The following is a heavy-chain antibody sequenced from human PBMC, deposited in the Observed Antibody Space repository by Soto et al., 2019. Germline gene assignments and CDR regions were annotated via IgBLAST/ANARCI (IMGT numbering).Heavy chain of an antibody. CDR3: ARDRGRDWYFDL. CDR1: GFTFSSYG. J-gene: IGHJ2*01. D-gene: IGHD3-10*01. Sequence: QVQLVESGGGVVQPGRSLRLSCAASGFTFSSYGMHWVRQAPGKGLEWVAVIWYDGRNKYYADSVKGRFTISRDNSKNTLYLQMNSLRAEDTAVYYCARDRGRDWYFDLWGRGTLVTVSS. CDR2: IWYDGRNK. V-gene: IGHV3-33*01.